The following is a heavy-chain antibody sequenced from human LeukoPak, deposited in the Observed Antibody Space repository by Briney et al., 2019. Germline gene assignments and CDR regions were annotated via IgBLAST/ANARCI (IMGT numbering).Heavy chain of an antibody. CDR1: GGSFSGYY. CDR3: AKEDYFNSGSYPGH. Sequence: PSETLSLTCAVYGGSFSGYYWSWIRQPPGKGLEWIGEINHSGSTYYNPSLKSRVTISVDSSKNQFSLKLTSVTAADTAVYYCAKEDYFNSGSYPGHWGQGTLVTVSS. CDR2: INHSGST. J-gene: IGHJ4*02. V-gene: IGHV4-34*01. D-gene: IGHD3-10*01.